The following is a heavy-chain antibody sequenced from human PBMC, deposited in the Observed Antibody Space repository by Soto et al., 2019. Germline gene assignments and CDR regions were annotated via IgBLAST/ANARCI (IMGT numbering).Heavy chain of an antibody. CDR3: ARGGTMIVVAYNSFDY. CDR1: GFTFSSYA. J-gene: IGHJ4*02. D-gene: IGHD3-22*01. Sequence: QVQLVESGGGVVQPGRSLRLSCAASGFTFSSYAMHWVRQAPGKGLEWVAVISYDGSNKYYADSVKGRFTISRDNSKNTLYLQMNSLRAEDTAVYYCARGGTMIVVAYNSFDYWGQGTLVTVSS. V-gene: IGHV3-30-3*01. CDR2: ISYDGSNK.